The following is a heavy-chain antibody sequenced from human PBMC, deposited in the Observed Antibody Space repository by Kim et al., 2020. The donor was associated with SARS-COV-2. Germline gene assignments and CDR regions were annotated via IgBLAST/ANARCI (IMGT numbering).Heavy chain of an antibody. V-gene: IGHV3-9*01. Sequence: GGSLRLSCAASGFTFGDYAMHWVRQAPGKGLEWVSGISWNSGSIGYADSVKGRFTISRDNAKNSLYLQMNSLRAEDTALYYCAKEGTYYGSGSNWYYYGMDVWGQGTTVTVSS. CDR3: AKEGTYYGSGSNWYYYGMDV. CDR2: ISWNSGSI. CDR1: GFTFGDYA. D-gene: IGHD3-10*01. J-gene: IGHJ6*02.